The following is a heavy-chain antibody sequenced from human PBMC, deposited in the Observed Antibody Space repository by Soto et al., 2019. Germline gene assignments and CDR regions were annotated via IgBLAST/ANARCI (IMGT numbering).Heavy chain of an antibody. CDR2: ISPKSGGT. V-gene: IGHV1-2*02. CDR3: ARPPGYISDWYYFDL. Sequence: QVQLVQSGAEVKKPGASVKVSCEASGYTFIDYYMHWVRQAPGQGCEGMGRISPKSGGTNYAQKFQGRVTMTWDTSLNTAYMDLSSLMSEDTDVYYCARPPGYISDWYYFDLWGQGTLVTVSS. CDR1: GYTFIDYY. D-gene: IGHD6-19*01. J-gene: IGHJ4*02.